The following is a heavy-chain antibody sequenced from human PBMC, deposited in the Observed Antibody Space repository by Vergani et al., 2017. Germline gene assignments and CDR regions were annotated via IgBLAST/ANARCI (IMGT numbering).Heavy chain of an antibody. J-gene: IGHJ4*02. Sequence: EVQLVESGGGLVQPGGSLRLSCAASGFTFSSYWMSWVRQAPGKGLEWVANIKQDGSEKYYVDSVKSRFTISRDNAKNSLYLQMSSLRAEDTAVYYCASNAPYYDFWSGYYTNYPNFDYWGQGTLVTVSS. V-gene: IGHV3-7*01. CDR1: GFTFSSYW. CDR3: ASNAPYYDFWSGYYTNYPNFDY. D-gene: IGHD3-3*01. CDR2: IKQDGSEK.